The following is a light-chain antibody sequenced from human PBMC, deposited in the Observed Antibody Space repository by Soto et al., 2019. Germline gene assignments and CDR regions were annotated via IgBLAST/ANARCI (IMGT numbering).Light chain of an antibody. V-gene: IGKV3-15*01. CDR1: QNIGSN. CDR3: QQYNKWPIT. J-gene: IGKJ5*01. Sequence: EVVMTQSPATLSASPGERVILSCRASQNIGSNLAWYQQRPGQAPRLLMYGASTRATETPARFSGSGSATDFTLTISSLQSEDFAVYYCQQYNKWPITFGQGTRLEIK. CDR2: GAS.